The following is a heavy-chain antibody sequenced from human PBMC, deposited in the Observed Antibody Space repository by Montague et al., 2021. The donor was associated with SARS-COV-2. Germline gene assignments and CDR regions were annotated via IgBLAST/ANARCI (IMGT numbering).Heavy chain of an antibody. CDR1: GFTFSSYS. CDR3: ARGATYYHDSSGYVFDY. J-gene: IGHJ4*02. D-gene: IGHD3-22*01. CDR2: ISSSSSYI. Sequence: SLRLSCAASGFTFSSYSMNWVRQAPGKGLEWVSSISSSSSYIYYADSVKGRFTISRDNAKNSLYLQMNSLRAEDTAVYYCARGATYYHDSSGYVFDYWGQGTLVTVSS. V-gene: IGHV3-21*01.